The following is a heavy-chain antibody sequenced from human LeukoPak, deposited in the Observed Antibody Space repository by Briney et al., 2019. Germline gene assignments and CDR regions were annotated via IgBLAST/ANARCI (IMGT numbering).Heavy chain of an antibody. Sequence: GASVKVSCKAFGYTITGYYIHWVRQGPGQGLEWMGWLNPNNGGTNSAQKFQGRVTMTRDTSIGTPYMELNRLTYDDTAVYYCGRDRHWNQGNFDYWGQGTLVTVSS. J-gene: IGHJ4*02. V-gene: IGHV1-2*02. D-gene: IGHD1-1*01. CDR3: GRDRHWNQGNFDY. CDR1: GYTITGYY. CDR2: LNPNNGGT.